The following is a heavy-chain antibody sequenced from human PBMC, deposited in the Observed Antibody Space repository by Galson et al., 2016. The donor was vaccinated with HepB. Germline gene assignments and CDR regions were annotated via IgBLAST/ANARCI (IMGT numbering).Heavy chain of an antibody. Sequence: SLRLSCAASGFTFSTYSMDWVRQAPGKGLEWISYISTSSSTIYYADSVKGRFTISRDDATNSLYLHMNSLRDEDTAVYDCAEEATATTGAKTKRVWYFDLWGRGTLVTVSS. CDR1: GFTFSTYS. CDR3: AEEATATTGAKTKRVWYFDL. V-gene: IGHV3-48*02. D-gene: IGHD1-7*01. CDR2: ISTSSSTI. J-gene: IGHJ2*01.